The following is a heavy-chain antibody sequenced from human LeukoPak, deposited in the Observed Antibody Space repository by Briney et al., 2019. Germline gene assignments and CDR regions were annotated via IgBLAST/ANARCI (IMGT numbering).Heavy chain of an antibody. D-gene: IGHD5-18*01. CDR2: IYSGGST. CDR1: GFTVSSNY. CDR3: ARLLSGYSYGMTQYYFDY. J-gene: IGHJ4*02. Sequence: PGESLRLSCAASGFTVSSNYMSWVRQAPGKGLEWVSAIYSGGSTYYADSVKGRFTISRDNSKNTLYLQMNSLRAEDTAVYYCARLLSGYSYGMTQYYFDYWGQGTLVTVSS. V-gene: IGHV3-53*01.